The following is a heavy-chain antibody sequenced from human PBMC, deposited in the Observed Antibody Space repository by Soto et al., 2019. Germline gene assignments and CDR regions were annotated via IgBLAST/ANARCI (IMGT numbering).Heavy chain of an antibody. CDR1: GFTVSSKY. CDR2: IYGGGTT. D-gene: IGHD6-19*01. Sequence: EVQLVESGGGLIQPGGSLRLSCAASGFTVSSKYMTWVRQAPGKGLEWVSVIYGGGTTYYADSVKGRFTISRDNSKNTLYLHVISLRAEDTAVYYCVQTTGWPGFDFWGQGILVTVSS. V-gene: IGHV3-53*01. CDR3: VQTTGWPGFDF. J-gene: IGHJ4*02.